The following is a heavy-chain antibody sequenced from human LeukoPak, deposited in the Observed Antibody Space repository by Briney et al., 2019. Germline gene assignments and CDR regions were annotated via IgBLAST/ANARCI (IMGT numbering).Heavy chain of an antibody. V-gene: IGHV4-61*01. CDR2: ISYRGST. J-gene: IGHJ4*02. Sequence: SETLSLTCTVSGASVSTSPYYWSWIRQPPGKGLEYIGYISYRGSTDYNPSPNSRVTISVDTSENQFSLRLIYVTAADTAVYYCARLTYDERGSDLFDYWGQGTLVTVSS. CDR3: ARLTYDERGSDLFDY. CDR1: GASVSTSPYY. D-gene: IGHD5-12*01.